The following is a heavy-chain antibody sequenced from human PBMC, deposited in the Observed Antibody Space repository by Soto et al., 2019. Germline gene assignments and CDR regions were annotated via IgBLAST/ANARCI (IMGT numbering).Heavy chain of an antibody. CDR1: GFTVSSNY. V-gene: IGHV3-66*01. CDR3: AREGLEVAHFDY. D-gene: IGHD1-1*01. Sequence: EVQLVESGGGLVQPGGSLRLSCAASGFTVSSNYMSWVRQAPGKGLEWVSVIYSGGSTYYADSVKGRFTISSDNSKNTLYLQMNSLRVDDTAVYYCAREGLEVAHFDYWGQGTLVTVSS. J-gene: IGHJ4*02. CDR2: IYSGGST.